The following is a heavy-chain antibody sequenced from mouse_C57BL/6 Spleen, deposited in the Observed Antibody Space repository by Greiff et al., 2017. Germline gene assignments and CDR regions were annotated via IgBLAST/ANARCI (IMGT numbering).Heavy chain of an antibody. CDR3: ARSVAIYYGNFHAMDY. CDR1: GYTFTDYN. V-gene: IGHV1-22*01. CDR2: INPNNGGT. D-gene: IGHD2-1*01. Sequence: EVQLQQSGPELVKPGASVKMSCKASGYTFTDYNMHWVKQSHGKSLEWIGYINPNNGGTSYNQKFKGKATLTVNKSSSTAYMELRSLTSEDSAVYYCARSVAIYYGNFHAMDYWGQGTSVTVSS. J-gene: IGHJ4*01.